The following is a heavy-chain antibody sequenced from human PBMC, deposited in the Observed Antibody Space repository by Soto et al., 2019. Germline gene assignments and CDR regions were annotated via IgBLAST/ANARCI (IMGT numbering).Heavy chain of an antibody. CDR3: ARAGRYGDYAFDI. V-gene: IGHV4-59*01. J-gene: IGHJ3*02. D-gene: IGHD4-17*01. Sequence: SETLSLTCTVSGVSISSYYWSWIRQPPGKGLEWIGYIYYSGSTNYNPSLKSRVTISVDTSKNQFYLKLSSVTAADTAVYYCARAGRYGDYAFDIWGQGTMVTVSS. CDR1: GVSISSYY. CDR2: IYYSGST.